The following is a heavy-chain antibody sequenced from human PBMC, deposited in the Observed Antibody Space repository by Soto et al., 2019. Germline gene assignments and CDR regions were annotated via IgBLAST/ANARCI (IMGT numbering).Heavy chain of an antibody. Sequence: GGSLRLSCAASGFTFSSYSMNWVRQAPGKGLEWVSSISSSSSYIYYADSVKGRFTISRDNAKNSLYLQMNSLIAEDTAVYYCARLDDDYSNYYGWFDHWGQGTLVTVSS. V-gene: IGHV3-21*01. CDR2: ISSSSSYI. CDR1: GFTFSSYS. D-gene: IGHD4-4*01. J-gene: IGHJ5*02. CDR3: ARLDDDYSNYYGWFDH.